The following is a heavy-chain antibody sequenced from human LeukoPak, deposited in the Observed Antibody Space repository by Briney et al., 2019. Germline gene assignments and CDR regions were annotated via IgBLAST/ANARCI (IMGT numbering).Heavy chain of an antibody. Sequence: EPSVKVSCKASGYTFTNYDINWVRQATGQGHEWMGYMNPNNGNTGSAQKFQGRVTITRDTSISTAYLELSSLRSEDTAVYYCATGSGDTFDIWGQGTMVTVSS. J-gene: IGHJ3*02. CDR2: MNPNNGNT. D-gene: IGHD1-14*01. CDR3: ATGSGDTFDI. V-gene: IGHV1-8*03. CDR1: GYTFTNYD.